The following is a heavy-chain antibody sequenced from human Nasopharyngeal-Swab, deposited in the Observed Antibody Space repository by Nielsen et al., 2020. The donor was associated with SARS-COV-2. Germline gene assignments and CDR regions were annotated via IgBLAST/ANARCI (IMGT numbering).Heavy chain of an antibody. D-gene: IGHD2-15*01. Sequence: GESLKISCAASGFAFSDYYINWIRQAPGKGLEWVSFISSTADSIYTAASVRGRFIISRDNSKKSVFLQMNSLRGDDTAVYYCARGHGGLPGGMDVWGRGTMVTVSS. J-gene: IGHJ6*02. CDR3: ARGHGGLPGGMDV. V-gene: IGHV3-11*01. CDR2: ISSTADSI. CDR1: GFAFSDYY.